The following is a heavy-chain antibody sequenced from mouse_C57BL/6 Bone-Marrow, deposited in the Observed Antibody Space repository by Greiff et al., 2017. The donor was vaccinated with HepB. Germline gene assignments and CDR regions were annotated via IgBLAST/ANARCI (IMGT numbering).Heavy chain of an antibody. J-gene: IGHJ4*01. Sequence: VQLQQSGPELVKPGASVKISCKASGYSFTDYNLNWVKQSNGKSLEWIGVINPNYGTTSYNQKFKGKATLTVDQSSSTAYMQLNSLTSEDSAVYYCARKNYYGYEGYAMDYWGQGTSVTVSS. CDR2: INPNYGTT. CDR3: ARKNYYGYEGYAMDY. V-gene: IGHV1-39*01. D-gene: IGHD2-2*01. CDR1: GYSFTDYN.